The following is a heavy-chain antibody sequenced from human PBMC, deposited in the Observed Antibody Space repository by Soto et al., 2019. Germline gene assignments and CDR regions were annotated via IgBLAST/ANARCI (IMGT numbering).Heavy chain of an antibody. D-gene: IGHD6-13*01. Sequence: QLQLQESGPGLVKPSETLSLTCTVSGGSISSSSYYWGWIRQPPGKVLEWIGSIYYSGSTYYNPSLKSRVTISVDTSKNQFSLKLSSVTAADTAVYYCARQSFYTAAGSYTADYWGQGTLVTVSS. CDR2: IYYSGST. CDR3: ARQSFYTAAGSYTADY. CDR1: GGSISSSSYY. V-gene: IGHV4-39*01. J-gene: IGHJ4*02.